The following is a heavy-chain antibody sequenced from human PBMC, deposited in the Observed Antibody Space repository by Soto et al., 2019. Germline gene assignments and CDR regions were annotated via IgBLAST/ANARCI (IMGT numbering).Heavy chain of an antibody. D-gene: IGHD5-12*01. CDR3: ARAVNSGYYYDH. CDR1: GFTFSNYA. Sequence: GGSLRLSCEASGFTFSNYAMSWVRQAPGKGLEWVSVIYSGGSTYYADSVKGRFTISRDNSKNTLYLQMNSLRVEDTAVYYCARAVNSGYYYDHWGQGTLVTVSS. V-gene: IGHV3-53*01. CDR2: IYSGGST. J-gene: IGHJ4*02.